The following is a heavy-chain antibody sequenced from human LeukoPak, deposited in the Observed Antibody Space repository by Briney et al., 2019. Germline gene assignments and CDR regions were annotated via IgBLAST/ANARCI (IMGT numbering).Heavy chain of an antibody. CDR1: GYSFTSYW. Sequence: GESLKISCKGSGYSFTSYWIGWVRQVPGKGLEWMGLIYPGDSDTRYSPSFQGQVTISADKSISTAYLQWSSLKASDTAMYYCARTDPDSYAPEYFDYWGQGTLVTVSS. CDR3: ARTDPDSYAPEYFDY. V-gene: IGHV5-51*01. CDR2: IYPGDSDT. J-gene: IGHJ4*02. D-gene: IGHD5-18*01.